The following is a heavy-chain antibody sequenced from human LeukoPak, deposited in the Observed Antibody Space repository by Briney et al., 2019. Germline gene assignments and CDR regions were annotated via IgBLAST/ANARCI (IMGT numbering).Heavy chain of an antibody. V-gene: IGHV3-15*01. CDR1: GFTFSNAW. J-gene: IGHJ3*02. Sequence: GGSLRLSCAASGFTFSNAWMSWVRQAPGKGLEWVGRIKSKTDGGTTDYAAPVKGRFTISRDDSKNTAYLQMNSLKTEDTAVYYCTRPGYYYDSSGPRQAFDIWGQGTMVTVSS. D-gene: IGHD3-22*01. CDR2: IKSKTDGGTT. CDR3: TRPGYYYDSSGPRQAFDI.